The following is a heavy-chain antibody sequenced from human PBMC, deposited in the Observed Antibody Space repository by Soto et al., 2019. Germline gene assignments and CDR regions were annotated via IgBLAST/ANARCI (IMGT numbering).Heavy chain of an antibody. CDR3: ARGNRYCSSTSCYSAMDV. J-gene: IGHJ6*02. CDR2: IIPIFGTA. Sequence: ASVKVSCKASGGTFSSYAISWVRQAPGQGLEWMGGIIPIFGTANYAQKFQGRVTITADESTSTAYMELNSLRSEDTAVYYCARGNRYCSSTSCYSAMDVWGQGTTVTVSS. D-gene: IGHD2-2*01. CDR1: GGTFSSYA. V-gene: IGHV1-69*13.